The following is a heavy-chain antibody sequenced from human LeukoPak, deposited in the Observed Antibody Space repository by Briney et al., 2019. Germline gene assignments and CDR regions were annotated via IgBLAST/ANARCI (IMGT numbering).Heavy chain of an antibody. D-gene: IGHD6-19*01. Sequence: GGSLRLSCAASGFTFSSHSMNWVRQAPGKGLEWVSYISSSGSTIYYADSVKGRFSISRDNAKNSLHLQMNSLRAEDTAVYYCARGTVAGKAPYWGQGTLLTVSS. CDR1: GFTFSSHS. CDR2: ISSSGSTI. V-gene: IGHV3-48*01. J-gene: IGHJ4*02. CDR3: ARGTVAGKAPY.